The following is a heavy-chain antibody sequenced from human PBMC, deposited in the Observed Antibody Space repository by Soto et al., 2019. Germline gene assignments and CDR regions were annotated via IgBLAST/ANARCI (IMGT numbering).Heavy chain of an antibody. CDR3: AGTSSLQWYYMDV. Sequence: SETLSLTCAVYGGSFSDFHWSWIRQPPGKGLEWIAEINLRGNTNYNPSLKSRVTMSVDTSQNQFSLHLNSVTPEDTAVYYCAGTSSLQWYYMDVWDKGTTVTVSS. CDR2: INLRGNT. J-gene: IGHJ6*03. CDR1: GGSFSDFH. V-gene: IGHV4-34*01. D-gene: IGHD1-7*01.